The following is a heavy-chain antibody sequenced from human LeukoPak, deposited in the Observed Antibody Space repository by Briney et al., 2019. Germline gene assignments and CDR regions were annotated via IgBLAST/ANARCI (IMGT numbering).Heavy chain of an antibody. CDR2: IYHSGST. V-gene: IGHV4-38-2*02. Sequence: PSETLSLTCTVSGYSISSGYYWGWIRQPPGKGLEWIGSIYHSGSTYYNPSLKSRVSISIDTSKNQFSLKLTSVTAADTAVYYCARQTGSGLFILPGGQGTLVTVSS. CDR3: ARQTGSGLFILP. J-gene: IGHJ4*02. D-gene: IGHD3/OR15-3a*01. CDR1: GYSISSGYY.